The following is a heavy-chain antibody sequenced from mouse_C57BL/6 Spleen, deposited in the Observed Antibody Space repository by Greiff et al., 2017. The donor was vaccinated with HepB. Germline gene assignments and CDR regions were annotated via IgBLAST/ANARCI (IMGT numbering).Heavy chain of an antibody. V-gene: IGHV1-69*01. D-gene: IGHD1-1*01. CDR2: IDPSDSDT. CDR3: ARYYYGSNDYAMDY. CDR1: GYTFTSYW. Sequence: QVQLQQPGAELVMPGASVKLSCKASGYTFTSYWMHWVKQRPGQGLEWIGEIDPSDSDTNYNQKFKGKSTLTVDKSSSTAYMQLSSLTSEDSAVYYCARYYYGSNDYAMDYWGQGTSVTVSS. J-gene: IGHJ4*01.